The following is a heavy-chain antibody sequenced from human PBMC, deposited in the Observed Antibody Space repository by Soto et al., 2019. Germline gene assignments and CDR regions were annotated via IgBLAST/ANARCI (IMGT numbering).Heavy chain of an antibody. V-gene: IGHV3-15*01. J-gene: IGHJ4*02. Sequence: QLVESGGGFVKPGMSLRLTCEASGFNFSNAWMTWVRQAPGKGLERVGLIRSQGDGGAADYAAPVRGRFTISRDDPQHLVFLHMDNLQPEDTAVYYCITAPLRWGQGPLVTVSS. CDR1: GFNFSNAW. CDR2: IRSQGDGGAA. CDR3: ITAPLR.